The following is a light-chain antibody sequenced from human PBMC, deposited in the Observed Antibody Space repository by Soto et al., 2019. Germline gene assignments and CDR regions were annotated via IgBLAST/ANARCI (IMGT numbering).Light chain of an antibody. CDR2: DGS. CDR3: QQRTDWLWT. J-gene: IGKJ1*01. Sequence: EIVLTQSPATLSLSPGDRATLSCRVSQSISTYLAWYQQKPGQAPRLLIYDGSNRATGTPARFSGNGYGTDFTLTVSSLEPEDFAVDYCQQRTDWLWTFGQGTKVQLK. V-gene: IGKV3-11*01. CDR1: QSISTY.